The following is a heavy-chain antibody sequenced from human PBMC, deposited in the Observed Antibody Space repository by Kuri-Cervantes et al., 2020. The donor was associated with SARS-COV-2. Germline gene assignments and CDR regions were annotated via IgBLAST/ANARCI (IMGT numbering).Heavy chain of an antibody. D-gene: IGHD1-1*01. CDR1: GFTFSSYS. Sequence: LPCATSGFTFSSYSMNWVRQAPGKGLEWVSSISSSRSYIYYADSVRGRFTISRDNAKNSLYLPMNSMRAEDTAVYYCASTTGTTLATDYWGQGTLVTVSS. CDR3: ASTTGTTLATDY. CDR2: ISSSRSYI. J-gene: IGHJ4*02. V-gene: IGHV3-21*01.